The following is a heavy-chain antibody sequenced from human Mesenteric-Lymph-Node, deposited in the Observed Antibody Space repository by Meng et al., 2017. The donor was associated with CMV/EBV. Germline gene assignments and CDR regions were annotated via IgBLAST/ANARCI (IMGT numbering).Heavy chain of an antibody. V-gene: IGHV6-1*01. CDR3: ARDSRRYFDV. Sequence: TSGDSVSSNSAAWNWIRQSPSRGLEWLGRTYYRSKWYNDYAVSVKSRITVNPDTSKNQFSLHLNSVTPEDTAVYYCARDSRRYFDVWGRGTLVTVSS. J-gene: IGHJ2*01. CDR2: TYYRSKWYN. CDR1: GDSVSSNSAA.